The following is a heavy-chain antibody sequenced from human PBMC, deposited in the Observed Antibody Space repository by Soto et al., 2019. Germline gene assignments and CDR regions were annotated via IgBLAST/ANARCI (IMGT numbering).Heavy chain of an antibody. CDR2: VIPVLGIA. V-gene: IGHV1-69*04. J-gene: IGHJ6*03. Sequence: SSVKAACKAPGRTLSSGAMSWLRQSPGQGLEWMGRVIPVLGIANSARKFQDRVKITADKSTSTAYMELSSLRSEDTAVYYCARSCSGGSCYFLMDVWG. CDR1: GRTLSSGA. CDR3: ARSCSGGSCYFLMDV. D-gene: IGHD2-15*01.